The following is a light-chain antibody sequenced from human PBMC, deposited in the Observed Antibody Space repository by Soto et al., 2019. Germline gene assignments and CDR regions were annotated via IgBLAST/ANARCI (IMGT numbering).Light chain of an antibody. CDR2: SNV. J-gene: IGLJ2*01. CDR1: TSNIRRHT. CDR3: AAWDDNLNGVV. Sequence: QSVLTQPPSASGTPGQGVMMSCSGSTSNIRRHTVNWYQQLPGAAPKLLIYSNVQRPSGVPYRFSCSKSGTSASLAISGLQSEDEGDYYCAAWDDNLNGVVFGGGTKLTVL. V-gene: IGLV1-44*01.